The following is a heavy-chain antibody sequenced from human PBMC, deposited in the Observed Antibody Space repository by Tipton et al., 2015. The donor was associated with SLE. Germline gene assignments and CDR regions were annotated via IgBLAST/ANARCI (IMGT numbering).Heavy chain of an antibody. CDR2: IFYVGST. CDR1: GGSIRSTTSY. J-gene: IGHJ6*02. CDR3: VRNVNTTMDV. Sequence: TLSLTCTVSGGSIRSTTSYWGWIRQSSGKGLEWIGSIFYVGSTYYTPSLKSRITISVGTSKNQFSLNLTSVTAADTAVYYCVRNVNTTMDVWGQGTTVTVSS. V-gene: IGHV4-39*07. D-gene: IGHD1-14*01.